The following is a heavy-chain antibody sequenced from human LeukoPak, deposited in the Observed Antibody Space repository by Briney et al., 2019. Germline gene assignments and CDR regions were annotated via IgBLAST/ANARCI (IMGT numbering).Heavy chain of an antibody. J-gene: IGHJ6*03. D-gene: IGHD3-10*01. V-gene: IGHV4-59*01. CDR1: GGSISSYY. CDR3: ARTYYYGSGSYSPYYMDV. Sequence: PSETLSLTCTVSGGSISSYYWSWIRQPPGKGLEWIGYIYYSGSTNYNPSLKSRVTISVDTSKNQFSLKLSSVTAADTAVYYCARTYYYGSGSYSPYYMDVWGKGTTVTISS. CDR2: IYYSGST.